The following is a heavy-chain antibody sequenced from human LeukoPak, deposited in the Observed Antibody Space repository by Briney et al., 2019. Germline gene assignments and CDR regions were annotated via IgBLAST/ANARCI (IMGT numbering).Heavy chain of an antibody. CDR2: ISASGASA. CDR1: GFTFSSYA. Sequence: LAGGSLRLSCAASGFTFSSYAMSWVRQAPGKGLEWVSAISASGASAYYADSVKGRFTISRDNSKNTLYLQMNSLRAEDTAVYYCAKVALHYTSGSNDFDYWGQGTLVTVSS. V-gene: IGHV3-23*01. J-gene: IGHJ4*02. CDR3: AKVALHYTSGSNDFDY. D-gene: IGHD6-19*01.